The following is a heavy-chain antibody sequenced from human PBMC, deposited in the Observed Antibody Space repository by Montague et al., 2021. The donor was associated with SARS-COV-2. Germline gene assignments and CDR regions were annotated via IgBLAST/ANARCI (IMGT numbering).Heavy chain of an antibody. CDR2: IYYSGST. D-gene: IGHD3-3*01. CDR1: GGSVSSGSYY. CDR3: ARDPWRITIFGVVTRYGMDV. V-gene: IGHV4-61*01. J-gene: IGHJ6*01. Sequence: SETLSLTCIVSGGSVSSGSYYWSWIRQPPGKGLEWIGYIYYSGSTNYXXXLKSRVTISVDTSKNQFSLKLSSVTAADTAVYYCARDPWRITIFGVVTRYGMDVGGKGPRSPSPQ.